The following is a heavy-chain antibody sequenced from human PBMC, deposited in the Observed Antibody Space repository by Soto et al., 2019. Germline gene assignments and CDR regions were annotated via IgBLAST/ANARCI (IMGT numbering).Heavy chain of an antibody. CDR1: GFTFSSYA. D-gene: IGHD3-10*01. Sequence: GGSLRLSCAASGFTFSSYAMSWVRQAPGKGLEWVSAISGSGGSTYYADSVKGRFTISRDNSKNTLYLQMNSLRAEDTAVYYCAKNPDGSGSYYSYYYYYMEVWGKGTTVTVSS. J-gene: IGHJ6*03. CDR3: AKNPDGSGSYYSYYYYYMEV. V-gene: IGHV3-23*01. CDR2: ISGSGGST.